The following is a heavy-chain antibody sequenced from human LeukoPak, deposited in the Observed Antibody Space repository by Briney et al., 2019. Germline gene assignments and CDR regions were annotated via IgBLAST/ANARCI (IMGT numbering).Heavy chain of an antibody. D-gene: IGHD5-12*01. Sequence: GGSLRLSCAASGFTVSSNYMSWVRQAPGKGLERVSVFYSGGSTYYADSVKGRFTISRDNSKNTVYLQMNSLRVEDTAVYYCARTSPGDIVATYFGYWGQGTLVTVSS. J-gene: IGHJ4*02. CDR2: FYSGGST. V-gene: IGHV3-53*01. CDR1: GFTVSSNY. CDR3: ARTSPGDIVATYFGY.